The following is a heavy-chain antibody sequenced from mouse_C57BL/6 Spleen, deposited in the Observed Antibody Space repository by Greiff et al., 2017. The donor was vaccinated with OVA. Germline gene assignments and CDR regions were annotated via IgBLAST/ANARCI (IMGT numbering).Heavy chain of an antibody. D-gene: IGHD1-1*01. Sequence: EVKLVESGGGLVKPGGSLKLSCAASGFTFSSYAMSWVRQTPEKRLEWVATISDGGSYTYYPDNVTGRFTISRDNAKNNLYLQMSHLKSEDTAMYYCAREGSITTVVGGYFDYWGQGTTLTVSS. CDR3: AREGSITTVVGGYFDY. V-gene: IGHV5-4*01. CDR2: ISDGGSYT. J-gene: IGHJ2*01. CDR1: GFTFSSYA.